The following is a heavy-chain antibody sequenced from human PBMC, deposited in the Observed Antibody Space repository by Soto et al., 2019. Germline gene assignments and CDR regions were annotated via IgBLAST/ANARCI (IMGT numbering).Heavy chain of an antibody. V-gene: IGHV4-34*01. Sequence: PSETLSLTCAVYVGSFSGHYWSWIRQPPGKGLEWIGEINHGGSSNYNPSLKSRVTISVDTSKNQFSLKLSSVTAADTAVYYCARHFSVDYFDYWGQGALVTVSS. CDR3: ARHFSVDYFDY. J-gene: IGHJ4*02. CDR2: INHGGSS. CDR1: VGSFSGHY.